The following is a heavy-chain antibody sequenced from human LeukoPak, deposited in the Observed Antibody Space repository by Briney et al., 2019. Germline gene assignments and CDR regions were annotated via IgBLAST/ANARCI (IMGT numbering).Heavy chain of an antibody. J-gene: IGHJ4*02. D-gene: IGHD3-9*01. Sequence: GGSLRLSCAASGFTFSSYEMNWVRQAPGKGLEWVANIKQDGSEKYYVDSVKGRFTISRDNAKNSLYLQMNSLRAEDTAVYYCARDPDTGYYEFDYWGQGTLVTVSS. CDR2: IKQDGSEK. CDR1: GFTFSSYE. CDR3: ARDPDTGYYEFDY. V-gene: IGHV3-7*01.